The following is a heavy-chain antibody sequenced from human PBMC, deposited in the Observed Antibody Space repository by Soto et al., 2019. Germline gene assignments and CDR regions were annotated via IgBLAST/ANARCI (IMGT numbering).Heavy chain of an antibody. CDR3: SPSLDY. CDR2: INQDGSDK. J-gene: IGHJ4*02. CDR1: GFTFCSYL. Sequence: GGSLRRSCAASGFTFCSYLMDWVRQAPGKGLEWVANINQDGSDKHYVDSVKGRFTISRDNAKSSLYLQMSSLTAEDSALYYCSPSLDYWGQGTLVTASS. V-gene: IGHV3-7*01.